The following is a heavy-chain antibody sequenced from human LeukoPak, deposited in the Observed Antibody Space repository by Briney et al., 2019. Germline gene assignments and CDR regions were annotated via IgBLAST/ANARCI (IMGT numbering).Heavy chain of an antibody. CDR2: ITSDGSST. V-gene: IGHV3-74*01. CDR1: GFTFSSYW. D-gene: IGHD6-19*01. J-gene: IGHJ4*02. CDR3: ARGSAKGGRGLQWLVQGVNDY. Sequence: GGSLRLSCAASGFTFSSYWMYWVRQAPGKGLMWVSRITSDGSSTSYADPVKGRFTISRDNAKNTLYLQMNSLRAEDTAVYYCARGSAKGGRGLQWLVQGVNDYWGQGTLVTVSS.